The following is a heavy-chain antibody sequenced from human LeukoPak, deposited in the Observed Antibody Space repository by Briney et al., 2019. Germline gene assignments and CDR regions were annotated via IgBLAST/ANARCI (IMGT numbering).Heavy chain of an antibody. D-gene: IGHD1-26*01. Sequence: GGSLRLSCAASGFAFSGSGMHWVRQAPGKGLEWVAYIPFDGSDKTYADSVKGRFTISRDNAKNPLYLQMNSLRAEDTAVYYCALRENSGSYHQVEGAFDIWGQGTMVTVSS. CDR1: GFAFSGSG. J-gene: IGHJ3*02. CDR2: IPFDGSDK. CDR3: ALRENSGSYHQVEGAFDI. V-gene: IGHV3-30*02.